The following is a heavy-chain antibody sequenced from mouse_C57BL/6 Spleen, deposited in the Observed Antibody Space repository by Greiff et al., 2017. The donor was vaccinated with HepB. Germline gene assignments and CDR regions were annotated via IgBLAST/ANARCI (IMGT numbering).Heavy chain of an antibody. CDR1: GYTFTSYW. J-gene: IGHJ4*01. V-gene: IGHV1-50*01. D-gene: IGHD2-1*01. CDR3: ARRDLLAGYYAMDY. CDR2: IDPSDSYT. Sequence: QVQLQQPGAELVKPGASVKLSCKASGYTFTSYWMQWVKQRPGQGLEWIGEIDPSDSYTNYNQKLKGKATLTVDTSSSTAYMQLSSLTSEDSAVYYCARRDLLAGYYAMDYWGQGTSVTVSS.